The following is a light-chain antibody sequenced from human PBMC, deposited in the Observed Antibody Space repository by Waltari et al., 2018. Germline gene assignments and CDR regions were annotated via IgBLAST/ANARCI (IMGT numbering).Light chain of an antibody. CDR2: GAS. CDR3: QQGYGNPIT. V-gene: IGKV1-39*01. CDR1: QSLNNY. Sequence: DIQMTQSPSSLSASIGDRVIITCRASQSLNNYLNWYQLVPGKAPKLLIYGASSVHSGVPSRFSGSGSGTDFTLTISGLRPEDFATYSCQQGYGNPITFGGGTRVDIK. J-gene: IGKJ4*01.